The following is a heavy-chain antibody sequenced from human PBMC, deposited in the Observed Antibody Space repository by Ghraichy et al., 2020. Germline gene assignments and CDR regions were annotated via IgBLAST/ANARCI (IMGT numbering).Heavy chain of an antibody. D-gene: IGHD5-24*01. Sequence: GGSLRLSCAASGFMFSSFWMGWVRQSPGVGLEWVANIKQDGSEIYFADSMKGRFTISRDNSKNSVSLQMDNVKADDTGFYFCARIRTGRWLDPWGQGTLVTVSS. J-gene: IGHJ5*02. CDR3: ARIRTGRWLDP. V-gene: IGHV3-7*01. CDR1: GFMFSSFW. CDR2: IKQDGSEI.